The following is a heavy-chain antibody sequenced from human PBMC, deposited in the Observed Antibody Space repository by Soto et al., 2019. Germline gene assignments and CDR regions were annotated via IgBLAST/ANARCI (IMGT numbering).Heavy chain of an antibody. CDR2: ISYDGSNK. V-gene: IGHV3-30*18. CDR3: VKDAGYNPD. Sequence: PWGSLRLGCAASGFTVSSYGMHWVRQAPGKGLEWVAVISYDGSNKYYADSVKGRFTISRDNSKNTLYLQMNSLRAEDTAVYYCVKDAGYNPDWGQGTLVTVSS. J-gene: IGHJ4*02. CDR1: GFTVSSYG. D-gene: IGHD6-25*01.